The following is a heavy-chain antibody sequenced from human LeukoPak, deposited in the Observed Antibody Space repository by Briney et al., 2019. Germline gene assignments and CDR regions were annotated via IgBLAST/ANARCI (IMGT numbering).Heavy chain of an antibody. J-gene: IGHJ4*02. CDR2: VYSGGTT. CDR1: GFTFSSNH. D-gene: IGHD4-23*01. CDR3: VRDYGGNHYFDY. V-gene: IGHV3-66*01. Sequence: PGGSLRLSCAASGFTFSSNHMSWVRQAPGEGLEWISIVYSGGTTYYADSVKGRFTISRDNSKNTLYLQMNSLRAEDTAVYYCVRDYGGNHYFDYWGQGTLVTVSS.